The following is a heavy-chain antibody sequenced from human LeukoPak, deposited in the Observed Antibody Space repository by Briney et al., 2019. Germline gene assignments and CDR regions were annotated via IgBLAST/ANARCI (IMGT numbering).Heavy chain of an antibody. CDR1: GFTFSTYA. Sequence: WGSLRLSCAASGFTFSTYAFSWVRQAPGKGLEWVSAISGSGDNTYYAESVAGRFTISRDNSKSTLYLQVNSLRAEDTALYFCAKHGSGRYFDYWGQGALVTVSS. CDR2: ISGSGDNT. V-gene: IGHV3-23*01. J-gene: IGHJ4*02. CDR3: AKHGSGRYFDY. D-gene: IGHD6-19*01.